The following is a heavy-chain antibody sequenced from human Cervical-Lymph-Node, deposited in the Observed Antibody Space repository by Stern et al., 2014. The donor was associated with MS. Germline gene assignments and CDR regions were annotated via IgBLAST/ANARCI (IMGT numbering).Heavy chain of an antibody. V-gene: IGHV3-30*18. D-gene: IGHD3-22*01. CDR2: ISYDGSNK. CDR3: AKAVWGYFDSSGSDY. J-gene: IGHJ4*02. Sequence: VQLVESGGGVVQPGRSLRLSCAASGFTFSNYGMYWVRQAPGKGLEWVAVISYDGSNKYYADSVKGRFTISRDNSKNTLYLQMNSLRAEDTAVYYCAKAVWGYFDSSGSDYWGQGTLVTVSS. CDR1: GFTFSNYG.